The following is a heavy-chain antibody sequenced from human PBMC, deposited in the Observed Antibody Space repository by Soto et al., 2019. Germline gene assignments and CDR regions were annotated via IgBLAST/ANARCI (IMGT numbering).Heavy chain of an antibody. J-gene: IGHJ6*02. Sequence: QITLKESGPTLVKPTQTLTLTCTFSGFSLSTSGVGVGWIRQPPGKALEWLALIYWDDDKRYSPSLKSRLTIPKNTSKNQVVLTITNMDPVDTATYYCAHVLITIFAVDVSGQGTTVTVSS. CDR3: AHVLITIFAVDV. D-gene: IGHD3-3*01. CDR1: GFSLSTSGVG. CDR2: IYWDDDK. V-gene: IGHV2-5*02.